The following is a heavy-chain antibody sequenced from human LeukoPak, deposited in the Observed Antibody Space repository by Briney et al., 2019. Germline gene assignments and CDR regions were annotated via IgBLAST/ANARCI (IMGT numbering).Heavy chain of an antibody. CDR2: IGTAGHT. CDR1: GFTFSNHA. V-gene: IGHV3-13*01. CDR3: VRQQTPHGNFDY. J-gene: IGHJ4*02. D-gene: IGHD1-26*01. Sequence: PGGSLRLSCATSGFTFSNHAMHWVRQATGKGLEWVSAIGTAGHTFYPGSVKGRFTISRENAKNSLSLQMNSLRAEDTAVYYCVRQQTPHGNFDYWGQGTLVTVSS.